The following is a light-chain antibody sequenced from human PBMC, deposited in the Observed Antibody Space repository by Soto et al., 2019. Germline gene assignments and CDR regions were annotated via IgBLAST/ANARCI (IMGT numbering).Light chain of an antibody. CDR3: QQYKSYSWA. J-gene: IGKJ1*01. Sequence: EIHRTGSACTSRSSLDDRVTITCLASQSISSWLAWDQQKPGKAPKLLIYKASSLESGVPSRFSGIVSGTELNLTFSSRQPDDVATYYCQQYKSYSWAFRQGTKVDI. CDR2: KAS. CDR1: QSISSW. V-gene: IGKV1-5*03.